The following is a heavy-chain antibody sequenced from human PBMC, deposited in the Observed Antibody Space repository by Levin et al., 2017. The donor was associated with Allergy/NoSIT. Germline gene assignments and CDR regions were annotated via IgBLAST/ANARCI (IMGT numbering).Heavy chain of an antibody. CDR3: ARGGTYGDYWIIGWFDP. D-gene: IGHD4-17*01. Sequence: SETLSLTCTVSGGSISSGGYYWSWIRQHPGKGLEWIGYIYYSGSTYYNPSLKSRVTISVDTSKNQFSLKLSSVTAADTAVYYCARGGTYGDYWIIGWFDPWGQGTLVTVSS. V-gene: IGHV4-31*03. CDR2: IYYSGST. CDR1: GGSISSGGYY. J-gene: IGHJ5*02.